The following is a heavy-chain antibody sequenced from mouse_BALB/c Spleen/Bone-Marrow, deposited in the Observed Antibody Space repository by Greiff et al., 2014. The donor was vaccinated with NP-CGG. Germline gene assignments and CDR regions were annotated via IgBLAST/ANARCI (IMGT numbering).Heavy chain of an antibody. V-gene: IGHV14-3*02. D-gene: IGHD2-4*01. CDR2: IDPANGNT. Sequence: VQLQQSGAELVKPGASVKLSCTASGFNIKDTYMHWVKQRPEQGLEWIGRIDPANGNTKYDPKFQGKATITADTSSNTAYLQLSSLTSEDTAVYYGALYYDYDVGYWGQGTTLTVSS. CDR3: ALYYDYDVGY. CDR1: GFNIKDTY. J-gene: IGHJ2*01.